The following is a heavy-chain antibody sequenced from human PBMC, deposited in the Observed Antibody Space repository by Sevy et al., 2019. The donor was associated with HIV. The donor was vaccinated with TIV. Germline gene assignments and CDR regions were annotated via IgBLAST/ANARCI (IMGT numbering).Heavy chain of an antibody. CDR3: VSEGLRGFVDV. Sequence: GGSLRLSCAASGFTFSDNYMSWIHQAPGKGLEWVSYISSSGSTIFYADSVKGRFTISRDNAKDSLYLQMNSLRAEDTAVYYCVSEGLRGFVDVWGQGTTVTVSS. J-gene: IGHJ6*02. D-gene: IGHD3-3*01. CDR2: ISSSGSTI. V-gene: IGHV3-11*01. CDR1: GFTFSDNY.